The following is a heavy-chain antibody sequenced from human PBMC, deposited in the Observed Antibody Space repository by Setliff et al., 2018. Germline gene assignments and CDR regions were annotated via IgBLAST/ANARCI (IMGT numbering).Heavy chain of an antibody. CDR1: GNRFTDYN. CDR2: INPNSGTT. Sequence: GASVKVSCKASGNRFTDYNLHWVRQAPGQGLEWMGWINPNSGTTNYAQEFQGRVTIITDESTSTAYMELSSLRFEDTAVYYCAREGVDTRSSTDYRYYMDVWGKGTTVTVSS. V-gene: IGHV1-69*16. CDR3: AREGVDTRSSTDYRYYMDV. D-gene: IGHD5-18*01. J-gene: IGHJ6*03.